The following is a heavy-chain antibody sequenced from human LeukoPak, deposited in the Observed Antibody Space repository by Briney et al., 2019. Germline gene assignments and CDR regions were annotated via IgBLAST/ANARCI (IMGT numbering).Heavy chain of an antibody. CDR2: MNPNSGNT. CDR1: GYTFISYD. CDR3: ARGRRGWPFDY. V-gene: IGHV1-8*01. J-gene: IGHJ4*02. Sequence: ASVKVPCKASGYTFISYDINWVRQATGQGLEWMGWMNPNSGNTDYAQKFQGRVTMTRNTSMSTAYMVLSSLRSEDTALYYCARGRRGWPFDYWGQGTLVTVSS. D-gene: IGHD3-22*01.